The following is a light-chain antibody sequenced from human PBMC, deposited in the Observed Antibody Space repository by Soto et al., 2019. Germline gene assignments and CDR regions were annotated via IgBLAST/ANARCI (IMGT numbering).Light chain of an antibody. Sequence: QSVLTQPPSASGTPGQRVTISCSGSTSNIGSNSVNWYQQLPGTAPKLLISGNNQRPSGVPDRFSGSKSGTSASLAISGLQSEDEADYHCAAWDDSLSGPVFGGGTQLTVL. V-gene: IGLV1-44*01. CDR1: TSNIGSNS. J-gene: IGLJ3*02. CDR3: AAWDDSLSGPV. CDR2: GNN.